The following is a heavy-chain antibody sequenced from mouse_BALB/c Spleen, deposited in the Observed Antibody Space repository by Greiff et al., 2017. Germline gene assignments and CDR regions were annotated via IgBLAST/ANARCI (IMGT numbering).Heavy chain of an antibody. Sequence: EVQLQQSGAELVKPGASVKLSCTASGFNIKDTYMHWVKQRPEQGLEWIGRIDPANGNTKYDPKFQGKATITADTSSNTAYLQLSSLTSEDTAVYYCASRGTKRGWYFDVWGAGTTVTVSS. V-gene: IGHV14-3*02. CDR2: IDPANGNT. CDR3: ASRGTKRGWYFDV. CDR1: GFNIKDTY. D-gene: IGHD1-1*01. J-gene: IGHJ1*01.